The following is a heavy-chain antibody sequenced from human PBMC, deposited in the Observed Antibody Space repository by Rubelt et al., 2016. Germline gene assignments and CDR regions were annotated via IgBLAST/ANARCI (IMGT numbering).Heavy chain of an antibody. Sequence: QLQLQESGPGLVKPSETLSLTCTVSGGSISSSSYYWGWIRHPPGKGLEWIASIHYSGSTYYNPSLKRRVTISVDTSKNQFSLKLSSVTAADTAVYYCARVLYDNWFDPWGQGTLVTVSS. CDR3: ARVLYDNWFDP. CDR2: IHYSGST. V-gene: IGHV4-39*07. D-gene: IGHD2-8*01. CDR1: GGSISSSSYY. J-gene: IGHJ5*02.